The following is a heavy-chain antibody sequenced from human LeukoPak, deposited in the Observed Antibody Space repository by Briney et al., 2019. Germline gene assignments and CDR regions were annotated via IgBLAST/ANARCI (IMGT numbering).Heavy chain of an antibody. CDR3: AKRGVTYGPFDS. CDR2: VSNRGDTG. CDR1: GFTFNNHA. Sequence: GGSLRLSCAASGFTFNNHAMSWDRQTPGKGLEWVSTVSNRGDTGYYIDSVRGRFTVSRDNSKNTLYLQMNSLRAEDTAIYYCAKRGVTYGPFDSWGQGTLVTVSS. J-gene: IGHJ4*02. D-gene: IGHD2-8*02. V-gene: IGHV3-23*01.